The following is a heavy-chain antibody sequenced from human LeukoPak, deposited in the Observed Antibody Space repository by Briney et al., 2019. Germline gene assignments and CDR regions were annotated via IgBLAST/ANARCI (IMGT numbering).Heavy chain of an antibody. Sequence: SGGSLRLSCAASGFTFSSYEMNWVRQAPGKGLEWISYISSQSSSIHYADSVKGRFTISRDNAKNSLYLQMNSLRAEDTAVYYCARRGYCTNGVCYTGTHDAFDIWGQGTMVTVSS. CDR3: ARRGYCTNGVCYTGTHDAFDI. D-gene: IGHD2-8*01. V-gene: IGHV3-48*03. CDR2: ISSQSSSI. J-gene: IGHJ3*02. CDR1: GFTFSSYE.